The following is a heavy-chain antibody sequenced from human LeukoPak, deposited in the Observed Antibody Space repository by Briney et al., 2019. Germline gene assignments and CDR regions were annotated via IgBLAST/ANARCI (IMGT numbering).Heavy chain of an antibody. CDR3: AKGDAYGGNSVYFDS. CDR1: GFAFSNYA. CDR2: ISGSGVDT. V-gene: IGHV3-23*01. J-gene: IGHJ4*02. Sequence: GRSLRLSCAASGFAFSNYAMNWVRQAPGTGLEWGSVISGSGVDTDYADSVKGRFTISRDNSKNTLYLQMNSLRAEDTAGYYCAKGDAYGGNSVYFDSWGQGTLVTVSS. D-gene: IGHD4-23*01.